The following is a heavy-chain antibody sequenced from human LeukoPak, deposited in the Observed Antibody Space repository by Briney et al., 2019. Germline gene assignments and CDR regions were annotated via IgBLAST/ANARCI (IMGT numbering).Heavy chain of an antibody. Sequence: TPSETLSLTCTVSGGSISSSSYYWGWIRQPPGKGLEWIGSIYYSGSTYYNPSLKSRVTISVDTSKNQFSLKLSSVTAADTAVYYCAREGGSYRQDAFDIWGQGTMVTVSS. D-gene: IGHD1-26*01. CDR2: IYYSGST. V-gene: IGHV4-39*07. J-gene: IGHJ3*02. CDR1: GGSISSSSYY. CDR3: AREGGSYRQDAFDI.